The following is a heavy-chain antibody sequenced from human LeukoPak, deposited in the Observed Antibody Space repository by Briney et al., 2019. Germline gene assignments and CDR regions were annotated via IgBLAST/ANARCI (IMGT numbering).Heavy chain of an antibody. CDR2: IIRGGST. J-gene: IGHJ6*03. CDR1: GFSFSSYA. V-gene: IGHV3-23*01. Sequence: GGSLRLSCSASGFSFSSYAMSWVRQAPGKGLEWVSGIIRGGSTYYADSAKGRFTISRDNSKNTLYLQMNSLRAEDTAVYYCVKNFWSDKYYYYYMDVWGKGTTVTVSS. D-gene: IGHD3-3*01. CDR3: VKNFWSDKYYYYYMDV.